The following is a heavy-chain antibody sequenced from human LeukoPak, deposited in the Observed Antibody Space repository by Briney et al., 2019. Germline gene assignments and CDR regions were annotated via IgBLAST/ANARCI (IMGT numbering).Heavy chain of an antibody. CDR3: ARGVAYCGGDCYPLDAFDI. D-gene: IGHD2-21*02. CDR2: ISAYNGDT. J-gene: IGHJ3*02. V-gene: IGHV1-18*01. Sequence: ASVKVSCKASGYTFTSYGINWVRQAPGQGLEWMGWISAYNGDTNYAQKLQGRVTITADKSTSTAYMELSSLRSEDTAVYYCARGVAYCGGDCYPLDAFDIWGQGTMVTVSS. CDR1: GYTFTSYG.